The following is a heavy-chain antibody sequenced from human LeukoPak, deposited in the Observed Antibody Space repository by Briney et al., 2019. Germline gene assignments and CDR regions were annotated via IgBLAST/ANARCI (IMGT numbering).Heavy chain of an antibody. D-gene: IGHD5-12*01. CDR2: VMDSGRT. J-gene: IGHJ6*03. CDR3: VREHNIVIPTARTYYYYYMDV. Sequence: SETLSLTCAVYGGTFSDYYWSWIRQSPGKGLEWIGEVMDSGRTNYSPSLKSRVTISIDTSKNQFSLRLSSMTAADTAVYYCVREHNIVIPTARTYYYYYMDVWGKGTTVTVSS. V-gene: IGHV4-34*12. CDR1: GGTFSDYY.